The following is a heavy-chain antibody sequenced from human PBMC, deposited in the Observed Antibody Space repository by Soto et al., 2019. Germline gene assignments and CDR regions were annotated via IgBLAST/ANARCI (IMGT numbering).Heavy chain of an antibody. V-gene: IGHV1-2*02. CDR3: AMGGVRSRPSPERFQCYYSMDV. J-gene: IGHJ6*02. D-gene: IGHD3-10*01. CDR2: INPNNGVT. Sequence: GAAVKGSFKASGYTFTGNFMHWVRQAPGQGLDCVGWINPNNGVTKYAQKFQGRVTLTRDTSTTTAYMDLSRVRSDDTAVYYCAMGGVRSRPSPERFQCYYSMDVWGQGSTVAVAS. CDR1: GYTFTGNF.